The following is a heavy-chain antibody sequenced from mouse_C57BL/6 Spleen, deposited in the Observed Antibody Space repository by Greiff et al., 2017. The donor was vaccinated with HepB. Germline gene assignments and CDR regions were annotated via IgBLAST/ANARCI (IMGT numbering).Heavy chain of an antibody. J-gene: IGHJ4*01. V-gene: IGHV5-16*01. D-gene: IGHD2-4*01. CDR3: ARAHYDYDYAMDY. Sequence: VKLVESEGGLVQPGSSMKLSCTASGFTFSDYYMAWVRQVPEKGLEWVANINYDGSSTYYLDSLKSRFIISRDNAKNILYLQMSSLKSEDTATYYCARAHYDYDYAMDYWGQGTSVTVSS. CDR2: INYDGSST. CDR1: GFTFSDYY.